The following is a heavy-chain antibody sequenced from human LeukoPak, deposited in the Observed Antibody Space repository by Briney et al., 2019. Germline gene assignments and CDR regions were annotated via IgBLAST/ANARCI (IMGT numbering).Heavy chain of an antibody. CDR2: GCSSGST. Sequence: SETLSLTCTVSGGSISSNCWNWIRQPPGKGLEWIGYGCSSGSTNYNPSLMSRVTISVDTSKKQFSLRLISVTAADTAVYYCARHQHQLVTGYDYWGQGTLVTVSS. V-gene: IGHV4-59*08. CDR3: ARHQHQLVTGYDY. D-gene: IGHD6-13*01. CDR1: GGSISSNC. J-gene: IGHJ4*02.